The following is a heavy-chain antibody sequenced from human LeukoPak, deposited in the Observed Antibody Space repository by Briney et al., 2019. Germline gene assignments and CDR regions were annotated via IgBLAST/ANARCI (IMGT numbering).Heavy chain of an antibody. J-gene: IGHJ6*02. Sequence: SETLSLTCTVSGGSISSYYWSWIRQPPGKGLEWIGYIYYSGSTNYNPSLKSRVTISVDTSKNQFSLKLSSVTAADTAVYYCARGPSGSYPRRYYYYGMDVWGQGTTVTVSS. CDR3: ARGPSGSYPRRYYYYGMDV. V-gene: IGHV4-59*12. CDR2: IYYSGST. D-gene: IGHD1-26*01. CDR1: GGSISSYY.